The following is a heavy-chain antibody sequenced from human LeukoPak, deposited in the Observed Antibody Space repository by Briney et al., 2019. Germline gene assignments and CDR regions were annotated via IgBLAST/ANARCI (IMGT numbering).Heavy chain of an antibody. V-gene: IGHV5-51*06. D-gene: IGHD6-13*01. CDR1: GYTFTNYW. J-gene: IGHJ4*02. CDR2: IYPGDSDT. CDR3: AIKHDGSWYSPLDY. Sequence: GESLKISCQGSGYTFTNYWIGWVRQMPGKGLAWMGIIYPGDSDTRYSPSFQGQVTISADKSISTAYLQWNSLKASDSAMYYCAIKHDGSWYSPLDYWGQGTLVTVSS.